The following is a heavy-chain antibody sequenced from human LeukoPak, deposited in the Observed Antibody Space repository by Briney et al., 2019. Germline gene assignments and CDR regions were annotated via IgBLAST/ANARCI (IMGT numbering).Heavy chain of an antibody. CDR1: GFTCSSYA. D-gene: IGHD2-2*01. Sequence: GGSLRLXCAASGFTCSSYAMSWVRQAPGKGLESVSAISGSGGSTYYADSVKGRFTISRDNSKNTLYLQMNSLRAEDTAVYYCAKCRSEVPAAINYWGQGTLVTVSS. CDR3: AKCRSEVPAAINY. J-gene: IGHJ4*02. CDR2: ISGSGGST. V-gene: IGHV3-23*01.